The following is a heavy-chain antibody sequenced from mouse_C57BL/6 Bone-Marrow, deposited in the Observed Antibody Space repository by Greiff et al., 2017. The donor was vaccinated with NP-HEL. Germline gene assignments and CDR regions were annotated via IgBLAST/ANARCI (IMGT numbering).Heavy chain of an antibody. CDR1: GFTFSSYA. V-gene: IGHV5-4*01. D-gene: IGHD2-12*01. CDR2: ISDGGSYT. J-gene: IGHJ4*01. Sequence: EVQRVESGGGLVKPGGSLKLSCAASGFTFSSYAMSWVRQTPEKRLEWVATISDGGSYTYYPDNVKGRFPISRDNAKNNLYLQMSHLKSEDTAMYYCAREADSPYYAMDYWGQGTSVTVSS. CDR3: AREADSPYYAMDY.